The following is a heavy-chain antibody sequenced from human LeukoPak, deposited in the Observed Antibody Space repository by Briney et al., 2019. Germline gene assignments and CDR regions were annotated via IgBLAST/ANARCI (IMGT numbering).Heavy chain of an antibody. D-gene: IGHD2-15*01. CDR3: ARKEDCSGGSCYADY. Sequence: SETLSLTCAVYGGSFSGYYWSWIRQPPGKGLEWIGEINHSGSTNYNPSLKSRVTISVDTSKNQFSLKLSSVTAADTAVYYCARKEDCSGGSCYADYWGQGTLVTVSS. CDR2: INHSGST. CDR1: GGSFSGYY. V-gene: IGHV4-34*01. J-gene: IGHJ4*02.